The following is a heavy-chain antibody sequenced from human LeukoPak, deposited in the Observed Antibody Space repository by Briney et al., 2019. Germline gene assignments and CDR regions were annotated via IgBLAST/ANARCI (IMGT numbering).Heavy chain of an antibody. D-gene: IGHD6-13*01. CDR3: ARGYSSSWDTAVFDY. CDR2: ISSSSSYI. J-gene: IGHJ4*02. CDR1: GFTFSSYS. Sequence: PGGSLRLSCAASGFTFSSYSMNWVRQAPGKGLEWVSSISSSSSYIYYADSVKGRFTISRDNAKNSLYLQMNSLRAEDTAVYYCARGYSSSWDTAVFDYWGQGTLVTVSS. V-gene: IGHV3-21*01.